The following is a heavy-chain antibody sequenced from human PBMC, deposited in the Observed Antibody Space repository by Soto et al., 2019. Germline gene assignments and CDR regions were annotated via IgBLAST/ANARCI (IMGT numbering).Heavy chain of an antibody. V-gene: IGHV1-69*13. D-gene: IGHD3-9*01. CDR2: IIPIFGTA. Sequence: ASVKVSCKASGGTFSSYAISWVRQAPGQGLEWMGGIIPIFGTANYAQKFQGRVTITADESTSTAYMELSSLRSEDTAVYYCARDLFAYYDILTGYYVGPNWFDPWGQGTLVTVAS. CDR3: ARDLFAYYDILTGYYVGPNWFDP. J-gene: IGHJ5*02. CDR1: GGTFSSYA.